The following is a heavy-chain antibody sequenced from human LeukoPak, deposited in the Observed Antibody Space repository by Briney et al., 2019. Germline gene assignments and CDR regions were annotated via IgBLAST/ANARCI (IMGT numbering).Heavy chain of an antibody. J-gene: IGHJ6*02. CDR1: GDSIGSFY. Sequence: SETLSLTCTVSGDSIGSFYWSWIRQPPGKGLEWIGNIYYSGNTNYNPSLKSRVTISVDTSKNQFSLQLNSVTPEDTAVYYCARDYFYGMDVWGQGTTVTVSS. CDR2: IYYSGNT. V-gene: IGHV4-59*12. CDR3: ARDYFYGMDV.